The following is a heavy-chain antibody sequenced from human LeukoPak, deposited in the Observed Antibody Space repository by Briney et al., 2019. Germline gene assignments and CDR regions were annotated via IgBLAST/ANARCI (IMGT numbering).Heavy chain of an antibody. D-gene: IGHD3-22*01. CDR1: GGSVSSGSYY. J-gene: IGHJ4*02. CDR3: ARGTYYYDSSGYYYLDY. V-gene: IGHV4-61*01. CDR2: IYCSGST. Sequence: PSETLSLTCTVSGGSVSSGSYYWSWIRQPPGKGLEWIGYIYCSGSTNYNPSLKSRVTISVDTSKNQFSLKLSSVTAADTAVYYCARGTYYYDSSGYYYLDYWGQGTLVTVSS.